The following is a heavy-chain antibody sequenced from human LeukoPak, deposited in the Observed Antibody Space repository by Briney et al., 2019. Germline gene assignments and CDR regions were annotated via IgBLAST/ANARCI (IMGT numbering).Heavy chain of an antibody. J-gene: IGHJ3*02. D-gene: IGHD6-19*01. CDR3: EREYLGVAVAGRGRAFDI. Sequence: SQTLSLTCAISGDSVSSNSAAWNWIRQSPLRGLEWLGRTYYRSKWYSDYAVSVKSRITINADTSKNQFSLQLNSVTPEDTTVYYCEREYLGVAVAGRGRAFDIWGQGKMVTVSS. CDR1: GDSVSSNSAA. V-gene: IGHV6-1*01. CDR2: TYYRSKWYS.